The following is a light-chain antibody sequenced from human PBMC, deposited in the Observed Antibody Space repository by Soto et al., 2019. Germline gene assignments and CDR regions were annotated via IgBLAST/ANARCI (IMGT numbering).Light chain of an antibody. J-gene: IGKJ1*01. CDR3: QQSYSTPPWT. V-gene: IGKV1-39*01. Sequence: DIQMTQSPSSLSASVGDRVTITCRASQSISSYLNWYQQKPGKAPKLLIYAASRLQSGVPSRFSGSGSGTDFTLTISSLQPEDFATYYGQQSYSTPPWTFGQGTKVEIK. CDR1: QSISSY. CDR2: AAS.